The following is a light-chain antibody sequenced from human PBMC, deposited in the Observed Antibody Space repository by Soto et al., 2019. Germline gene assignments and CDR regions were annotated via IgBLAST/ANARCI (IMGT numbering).Light chain of an antibody. V-gene: IGLV1-44*01. Sequence: QSVLTQPPSASGAPGQRVTISCSGSNSNIGSNTVNWYQHLPGTAPKLLISSNIQRPSGVPDRFSGSKSGTSASLAISGPQSEDEADYYCAGWDDSLNGLVFGGGTKLTVL. J-gene: IGLJ2*01. CDR1: NSNIGSNT. CDR3: AGWDDSLNGLV. CDR2: SNI.